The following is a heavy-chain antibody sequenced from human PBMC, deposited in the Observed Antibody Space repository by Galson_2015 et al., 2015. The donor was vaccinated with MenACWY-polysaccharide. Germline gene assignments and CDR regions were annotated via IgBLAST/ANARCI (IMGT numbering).Heavy chain of an antibody. J-gene: IGHJ4*02. CDR3: TRRLVRGVIIRDFDS. CDR2: IKKDGSEI. D-gene: IGHD3-10*01. CDR1: GFTFSSYW. V-gene: IGHV3-7*01. Sequence: SLRLSCAASGFTFSSYWMSWVRQAPGKGLERVANIKKDGSEIYYVDSVKGRFTISRDNAKNSLYLQMNSLRAEDTAVYYCTRRLVRGVIIRDFDSWGQGTLVTVSS.